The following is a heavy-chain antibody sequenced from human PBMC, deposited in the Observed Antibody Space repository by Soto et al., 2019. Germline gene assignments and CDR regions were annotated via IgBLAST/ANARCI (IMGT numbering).Heavy chain of an antibody. J-gene: IGHJ4*02. CDR3: ARPPYPGCINAVCYPLDY. D-gene: IGHD2-8*01. CDR2: INPSGGST. CDR1: GYTFTSYY. V-gene: IGHV1-46*01. Sequence: QVQLVQSGAEVKKPGASVKISCKASGYTFTSYYMHWVRQAPGQGLEWMGIINPSGGSTNYAQKLQGRVAMTRDTSTSTVYIELNSPIYEDTAVYYCARPPYPGCINAVCYPLDYWGQGTLVTVSS.